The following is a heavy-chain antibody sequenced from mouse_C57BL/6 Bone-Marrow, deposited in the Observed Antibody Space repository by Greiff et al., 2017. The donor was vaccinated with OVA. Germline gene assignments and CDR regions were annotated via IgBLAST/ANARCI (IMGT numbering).Heavy chain of an antibody. CDR1: GFSLTSYG. V-gene: IGHV2-5*01. Sequence: VKLMESGPGLVQPSQSLSITCTVSGFSLTSYGVHWVRQSPGKGLEWLGVIWRGGSTDYNAAFMSRLSITKDNSKSQVFFKMNSLQADDTAIYYCAKNKGNYEGMDDWGQGTSVTVSS. D-gene: IGHD2-1*01. CDR3: AKNKGNYEGMDD. J-gene: IGHJ4*01. CDR2: IWRGGST.